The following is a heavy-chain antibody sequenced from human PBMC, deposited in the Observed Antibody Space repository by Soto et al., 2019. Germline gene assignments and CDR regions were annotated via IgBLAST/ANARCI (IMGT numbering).Heavy chain of an antibody. D-gene: IGHD3-22*01. V-gene: IGHV1-8*01. CDR1: GDTFTSYD. Sequence: ASVKVSCKASGDTFTSYDINWVRQATGQGLEWMGWMNPNSGNTGYAQKFQGRVTMTRNTSISTAYMELSSLRSEDTAVYYCAVDYYDSSGYCFDYWGQGTLVTVSS. CDR3: AVDYYDSSGYCFDY. J-gene: IGHJ4*02. CDR2: MNPNSGNT.